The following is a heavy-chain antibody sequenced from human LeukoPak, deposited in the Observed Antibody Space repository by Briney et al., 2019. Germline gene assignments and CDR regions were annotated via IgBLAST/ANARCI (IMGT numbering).Heavy chain of an antibody. D-gene: IGHD3-3*01. J-gene: IGHJ4*02. V-gene: IGHV3-9*03. CDR3: ARDQYDTWSRRGNFDS. Sequence: PGGSLRLSCAASGFTFDDYAMHWVRQAPGKGLEWVSGISWNSGSIGYADSVKGRFTISRDNAKNSLYLQMNSLRAEDMAVFYCARDQYDTWSRRGNFDSWGQGTLVIVSS. CDR2: ISWNSGSI. CDR1: GFTFDDYA.